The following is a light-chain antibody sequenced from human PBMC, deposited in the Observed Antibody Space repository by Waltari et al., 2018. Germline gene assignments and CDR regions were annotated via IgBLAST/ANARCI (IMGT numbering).Light chain of an antibody. CDR2: WAS. V-gene: IGKV4-1*01. CDR1: QALFYTSNNNNY. CDR3: RQYYKSPLT. Sequence: DIVMTQSPDSLAVSLGERATINCKSSQALFYTSNNNNYLAWYQQKPGQPPKLLIHWASTRESGVPDRFSGSGSGTDFTLTISSLQAEDVAVYYCRQYYKSPLTFGQGTRLEIK. J-gene: IGKJ5*01.